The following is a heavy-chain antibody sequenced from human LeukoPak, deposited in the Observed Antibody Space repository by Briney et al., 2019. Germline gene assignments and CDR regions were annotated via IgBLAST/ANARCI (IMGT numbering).Heavy chain of an antibody. J-gene: IGHJ6*02. V-gene: IGHV3-30-3*01. CDR1: GFTFSSYA. Sequence: GGSLRLSCAASGFTFSSYAMHWVRQAPGKGLEWVAVISYDGSNKYYADSVKGRFTISRDNSKNTLYLQMNSLSAEDTAVYYCARVRDHPYSSGLSPYYYYGMDVWGQGTTVTVSS. D-gene: IGHD6-19*01. CDR3: ARVRDHPYSSGLSPYYYYGMDV. CDR2: ISYDGSNK.